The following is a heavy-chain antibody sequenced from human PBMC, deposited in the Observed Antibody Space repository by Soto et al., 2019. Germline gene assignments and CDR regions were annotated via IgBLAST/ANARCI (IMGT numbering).Heavy chain of an antibody. CDR1: GYTWNNYA. Sequence: ASVKVSCKASGYTWNNYAMHWVRQAPGQRLEWMGWINTGDVNAKYSQNFQGRVTITKDTSASTVYMELSSLRSEDTAVYYCARSYKLYYFDSRGYRDYWGRG. J-gene: IGHJ4*01. V-gene: IGHV1-3*04. D-gene: IGHD3-22*01. CDR3: ARSYKLYYFDSRGYRDY. CDR2: INTGDVNA.